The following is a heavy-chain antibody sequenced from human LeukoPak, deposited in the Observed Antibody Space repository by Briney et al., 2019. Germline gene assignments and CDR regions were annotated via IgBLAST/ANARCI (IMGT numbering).Heavy chain of an antibody. D-gene: IGHD5-12*01. CDR1: GYTFTGYY. CDR3: ARESIVATILYYFDY. CDR2: INPNSGGT. V-gene: IGHV1-2*02. J-gene: IGHJ4*02. Sequence: ASVKVSCKASGYTFTGYYMHWVRQAPGQGLEWMGWINPNSGGTNYAQKFQGRVTMTRDTSISTAYMELSRLRSDETAVYYCARESIVATILYYFDYWGQGTLVTVSS.